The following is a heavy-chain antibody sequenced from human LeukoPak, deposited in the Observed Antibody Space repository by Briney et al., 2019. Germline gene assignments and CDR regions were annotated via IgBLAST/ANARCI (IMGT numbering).Heavy chain of an antibody. CDR3: ARGNVRGSGWSY. V-gene: IGHV3-53*01. Sequence: PGGSLRLSCAASVFTVSSDHMSWVRQARWKGLEWVSVIYSGGSIYYADSVKGRFTISRDNSKNTLYLQMNSLRAEDTAVYYCARGNVRGSGWSYWGQGTLVTVSS. CDR2: IYSGGSI. CDR1: VFTVSSDH. D-gene: IGHD6-19*01. J-gene: IGHJ4*02.